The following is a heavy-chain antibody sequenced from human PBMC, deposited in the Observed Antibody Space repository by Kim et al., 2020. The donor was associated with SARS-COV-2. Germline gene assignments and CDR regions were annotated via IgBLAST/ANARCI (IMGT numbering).Heavy chain of an antibody. D-gene: IGHD3-10*01. CDR1: GFTFSSYA. CDR3: AKGYYGSGTSRGMDV. Sequence: LSLTCAASGFTFSSYAMAWVRQAPGKGLERVSTLSGSGINTYYADSVKGRFTISRDNSRNTLYLQMNSLRAEDTALYYCAKGYYGSGTSRGMDVWGQGTTVTVSS. V-gene: IGHV3-23*01. CDR2: LSGSGINT. J-gene: IGHJ6*02.